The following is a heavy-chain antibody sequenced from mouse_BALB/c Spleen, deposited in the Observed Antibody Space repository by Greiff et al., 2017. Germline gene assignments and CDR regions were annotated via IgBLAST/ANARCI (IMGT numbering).Heavy chain of an antibody. CDR1: GFTFSSYA. CDR2: ISSGGSYT. D-gene: IGHD2-14*01. J-gene: IGHJ4*01. V-gene: IGHV5-9-4*01. CDR3: ARKQVRRGYYYAMDY. Sequence: EVMLVESGGGLVKPGGSLKLSCAASGFTFSSYAMSWVRQSPEKRLEWVAEISSGGSYTYYPDTVTGRFTISRDNAKNTLYLEMSSLRSEDTAMYYCARKQVRRGYYYAMDYWGQGTSVTVSS.